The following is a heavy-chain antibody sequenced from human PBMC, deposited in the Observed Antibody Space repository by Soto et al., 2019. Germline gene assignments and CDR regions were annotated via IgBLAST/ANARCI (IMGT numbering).Heavy chain of an antibody. D-gene: IGHD5-18*01. J-gene: IGHJ4*02. V-gene: IGHV4-4*07. CDR2: IYTSGST. CDR1: GGSISSYY. CDR3: ARDGDLGGYSYGSYFDY. Sequence: QVQLQESGPGLVKPSETLSLTCTVSGGSISSYYWSWIRQPAGKGLEWIGRIYTSGSTNYNPSLKSRVTMSVDTSKNQFSLKLSSVTAADTAVYYCARDGDLGGYSYGSYFDYWGQGTLVTVSS.